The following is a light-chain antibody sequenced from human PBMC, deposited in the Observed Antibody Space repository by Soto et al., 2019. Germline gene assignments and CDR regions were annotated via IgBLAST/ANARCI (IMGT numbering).Light chain of an antibody. CDR1: QSVSSSY. J-gene: IGKJ3*01. CDR2: GAS. V-gene: IGKV3-20*01. Sequence: EIVLTQSPGTLSLSPGERATLSCRASQSVSSSYLAWYQQKPGQAPRLIIYGASSRATGIPDRFSGSGSGTDFTLTISRLEPEDFAVYYCQQYGSFREFTFGPGTKVDIK. CDR3: QQYGSFREFT.